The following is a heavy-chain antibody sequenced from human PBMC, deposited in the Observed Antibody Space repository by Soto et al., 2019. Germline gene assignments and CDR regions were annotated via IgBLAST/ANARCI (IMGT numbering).Heavy chain of an antibody. CDR1: GFTFSSYS. J-gene: IGHJ6*02. V-gene: IGHV3-48*02. Sequence: GGSLRLSCAASGFTFSSYSMNWVRQAPGKGLEWVSYISSSSSTIYYADSVKGRFTISRDNAKNSLYLQMNSLRDEDTAVYYCARDLGDDYGDPDYYYYYGMDVWGQGTKVTVSS. D-gene: IGHD4-17*01. CDR3: ARDLGDDYGDPDYYYYYGMDV. CDR2: ISSSSSTI.